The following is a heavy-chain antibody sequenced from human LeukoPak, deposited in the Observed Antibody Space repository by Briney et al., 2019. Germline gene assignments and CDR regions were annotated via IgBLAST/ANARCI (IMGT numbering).Heavy chain of an antibody. CDR1: GYSFTSYW. D-gene: IGHD2-15*01. Sequence: GESLKISCKGSGYSFTSYWIGWVRQMPGKGLEWMGIIYPGDSDTRYSPSFQGRVTISADKSISTAYLQWSSLKASDTAMYYCARRGYCSGGSCYPNWFDPWGQGTLVTVSS. CDR2: IYPGDSDT. V-gene: IGHV5-51*01. CDR3: ARRGYCSGGSCYPNWFDP. J-gene: IGHJ5*02.